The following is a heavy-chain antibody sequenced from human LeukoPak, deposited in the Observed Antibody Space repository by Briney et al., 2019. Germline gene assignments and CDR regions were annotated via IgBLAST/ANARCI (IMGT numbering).Heavy chain of an antibody. CDR3: ARGSAAAAATGALHEY. D-gene: IGHD6-13*01. CDR2: INPNSGGT. Sequence: GASVKVSCKASGYSFTDSYMHRVRQAPGQGLEWMGWINPNSGGTSFAQNFQGRVTMTRDTSISTAYMELTSLRYDDTAVYYCARGSAAAAATGALHEYWGQGTLVTVSS. V-gene: IGHV1-2*02. CDR1: GYSFTDSY. J-gene: IGHJ4*02.